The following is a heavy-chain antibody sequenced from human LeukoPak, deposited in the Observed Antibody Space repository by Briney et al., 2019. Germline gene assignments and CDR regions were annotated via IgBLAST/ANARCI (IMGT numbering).Heavy chain of an antibody. V-gene: IGHV1-69*05. J-gene: IGHJ4*02. CDR2: IIPIIGTA. CDR3: ATDDLGYCSSTSCAHFDY. Sequence: SVKVSCKASGGTFSSYAISWVRQAPGQGLEWMGGIIPIIGTANYAQKFQGRVTITTDESTSTAYMELSSLRSEDTAVYYCATDDLGYCSSTSCAHFDYWGQGTLVTVSS. D-gene: IGHD2-2*01. CDR1: GGTFSSYA.